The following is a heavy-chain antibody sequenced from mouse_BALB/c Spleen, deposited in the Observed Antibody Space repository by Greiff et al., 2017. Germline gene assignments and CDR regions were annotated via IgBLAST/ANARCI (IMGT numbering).Heavy chain of an antibody. J-gene: IGHJ4*01. CDR1: GYSITSGYY. V-gene: IGHV3-6*02. CDR3: ARAGPRDYYAMDY. CDR2: ISYDGSN. Sequence: EVKLVESGPGLVKPSQSLSLTCSVTGYSITSGYYWNWIRQFPGNKLEWMGYISYDGSNNYNPSLKNRISITRDTSKNQFFLKLNSVTTEDTATYYCARAGPRDYYAMDYWGQGTSVTVSS.